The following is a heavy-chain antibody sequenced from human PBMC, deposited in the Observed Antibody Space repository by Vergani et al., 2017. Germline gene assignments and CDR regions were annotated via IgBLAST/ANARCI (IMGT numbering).Heavy chain of an antibody. Sequence: EVQLVESGGGLVQPGGSLRLSCAASGFTFSSYWMSWVRQAPGKGLEWVANIKQDGSEKYYVDSVKGRFTISRDNAKNALYLQMNSLRAEDTAVYYCARDSSPLAKIAEAEDYWGQGTLVTVSS. CDR3: ARDSSPLAKIAEAEDY. D-gene: IGHD6-13*01. V-gene: IGHV3-7*01. J-gene: IGHJ4*02. CDR2: IKQDGSEK. CDR1: GFTFSSYW.